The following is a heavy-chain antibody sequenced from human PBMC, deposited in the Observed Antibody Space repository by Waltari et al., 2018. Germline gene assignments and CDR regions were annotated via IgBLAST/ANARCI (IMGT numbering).Heavy chain of an antibody. CDR1: GYTFTGYY. J-gene: IGHJ5*02. V-gene: IGHV1-2*02. Sequence: QVQLVQSGAEVKKPGASVKVSCKASGYTFTGYYMHWVRQAPGQGLEWMGWINPNSGGTNYAQKFQGRVTMTRDTSISTAYMELSRLRSDDTAVYYCAKGRIYYGGNSAWFDPWGQGTLVTVSS. D-gene: IGHD4-17*01. CDR3: AKGRIYYGGNSAWFDP. CDR2: INPNSGGT.